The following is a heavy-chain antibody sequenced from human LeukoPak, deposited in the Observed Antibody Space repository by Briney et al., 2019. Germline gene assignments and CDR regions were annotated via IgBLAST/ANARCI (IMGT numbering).Heavy chain of an antibody. CDR3: ARETDIAARLPDY. D-gene: IGHD6-6*01. J-gene: IGHJ4*02. CDR1: GGTFSSYA. CDR2: IIPIFGTA. V-gene: IGHV1-69*05. Sequence: SVKVSCKASGGTFSSYAISWVRQAPGQGLEWMGGIIPIFGTANYAQKLQGRVTMTTDTSTSTAYMELRSLRSDDTAVYYCARETDIAARLPDYWGQGTLVTVSS.